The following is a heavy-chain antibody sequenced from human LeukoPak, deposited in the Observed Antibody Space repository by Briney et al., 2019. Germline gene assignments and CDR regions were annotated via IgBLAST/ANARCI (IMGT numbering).Heavy chain of an antibody. Sequence: ASVKVSCKASGYTFTSYDINWVRQATGQGLEWVGWMNPNSGNTGYAQKFQGRVTMTRNTSISTAYMELSSLRSEDTAVYYCAREGRRDGYRTGQDLWGRGTLVTVSS. CDR1: GYTFTSYD. CDR2: MNPNSGNT. V-gene: IGHV1-8*01. CDR3: AREGRRDGYRTGQDL. D-gene: IGHD5-24*01. J-gene: IGHJ2*01.